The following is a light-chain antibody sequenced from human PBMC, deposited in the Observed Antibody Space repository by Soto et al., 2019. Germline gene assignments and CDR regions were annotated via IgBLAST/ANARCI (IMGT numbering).Light chain of an antibody. J-gene: IGKJ1*01. CDR1: QSVSSNY. CDR2: GAS. CDR3: QQYGSSYPWT. Sequence: IVFTQSPCTLALSPGERAALSCRAIQSVSSNYLAWYQQKPGQAPRLLIYGASSRATGIPDRFSGSGSGTDFTLTIRRLEPEDFAVYYCQQYGSSYPWTFGQGTKVDIK. V-gene: IGKV3-20*01.